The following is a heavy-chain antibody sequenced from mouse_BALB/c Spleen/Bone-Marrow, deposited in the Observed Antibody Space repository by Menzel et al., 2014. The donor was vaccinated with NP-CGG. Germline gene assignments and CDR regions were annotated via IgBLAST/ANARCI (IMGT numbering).Heavy chain of an antibody. D-gene: IGHD4-1*01. CDR3: ARRGGVTGTLGYFDV. CDR2: IYWDDDK. Sequence: QVTLKESGPGILQPSQTLSLPCSFSGFSLSTSGMGVSWIRQPSGKGLEWLAHIYWDDDKRYNPSLKSRLTISKDTSSNQVFLKITSVDTADTATYYCARRGGVTGTLGYFDVWGAGTTVTVSS. J-gene: IGHJ1*01. CDR1: GFSLSTSGMG. V-gene: IGHV8-12*01.